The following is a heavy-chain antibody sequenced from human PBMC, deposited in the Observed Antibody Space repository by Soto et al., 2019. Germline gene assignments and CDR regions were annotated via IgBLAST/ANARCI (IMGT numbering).Heavy chain of an antibody. J-gene: IGHJ4*02. D-gene: IGHD5-12*01. CDR3: AKGSIEYRASVDH. Sequence: EVQLLESGGDLVQPGGSLRLACAASGFSFSSYAMVWVRQAPGKGLEWVSVISASGGSSYFADSVKGRFTISRDNSKNVLSLEMNSLRADDTAIYFCAKGSIEYRASVDHWRQGTLVLVSS. CDR2: ISASGGSS. V-gene: IGHV3-23*01. CDR1: GFSFSSYA.